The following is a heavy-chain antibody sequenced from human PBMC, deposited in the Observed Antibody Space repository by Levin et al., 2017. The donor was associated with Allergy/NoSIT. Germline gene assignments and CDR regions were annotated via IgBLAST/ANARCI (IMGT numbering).Heavy chain of an antibody. Sequence: VASVKVSCKTSGYTFTNYYMHWVRQAPGQGLEWMGVINPSSGMTTYAQKFQDRVTMTSDTSTSTVYMELSSLRSEDTAVYYCAREGHHCSGGSCYVDYWGQGTLVTVSS. D-gene: IGHD2-15*01. CDR1: GYTFTNYY. CDR3: AREGHHCSGGSCYVDY. V-gene: IGHV1-46*01. CDR2: INPSSGMT. J-gene: IGHJ4*03.